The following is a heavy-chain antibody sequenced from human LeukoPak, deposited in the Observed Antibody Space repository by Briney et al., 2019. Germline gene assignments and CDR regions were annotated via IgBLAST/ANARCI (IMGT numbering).Heavy chain of an antibody. CDR1: GFTFSSYA. Sequence: GGSLRLSCAASGFTFSSYAMSWVRQAPGKGLEWVSAISGSGGSTYYADSVKGRFTISRDNSKNTLYLQMNSLRAEDTAVYCCANIFRFGELSNYWGQGTLVTVSS. V-gene: IGHV3-23*01. CDR2: ISGSGGST. D-gene: IGHD3-10*01. J-gene: IGHJ4*02. CDR3: ANIFRFGELSNY.